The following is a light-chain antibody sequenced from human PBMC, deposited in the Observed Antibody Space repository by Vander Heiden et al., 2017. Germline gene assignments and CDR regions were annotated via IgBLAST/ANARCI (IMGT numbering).Light chain of an antibody. V-gene: IGLV4-60*03. Sequence: QPVLTQSSSASASLGSSVKLTCTLSSGHSSYIIEWHQQQPWNAPRYLMKLEGSGSYNKGSGVPDRFSGSSSGADRYLTISNLQSEDEADYYCETWDSNTHWVFGGGTKLTVL. CDR1: SGHSSYI. J-gene: IGLJ3*02. CDR2: LEGSGSY. CDR3: ETWDSNTHWV.